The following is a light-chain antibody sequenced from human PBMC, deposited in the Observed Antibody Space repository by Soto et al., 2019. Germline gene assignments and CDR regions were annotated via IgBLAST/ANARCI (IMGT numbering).Light chain of an antibody. V-gene: IGLV1-40*01. CDR3: QSYDNSLSGHVV. Sequence: QAVVTQPPSVSGAPGQRVTISCTGSSSNIGAGYDVDWYQQLPGTAPKLLIYGNNNRPSGVPDRFSGSKSGTSASLAITGLQAEDEADYYCQSYDNSLSGHVVFGGGTKLTVL. CDR2: GNN. CDR1: SSNIGAGYD. J-gene: IGLJ2*01.